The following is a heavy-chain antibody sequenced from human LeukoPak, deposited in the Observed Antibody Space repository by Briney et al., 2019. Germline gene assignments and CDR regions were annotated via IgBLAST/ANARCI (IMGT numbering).Heavy chain of an antibody. D-gene: IGHD4-17*01. Sequence: PGGSLRLSCAASGFTFSGYAMSWVRQAPGKRLEWVSGITTTATTYYADSVKGRFSISRDNSNNTLYLQMNSLRAEDTAVYYCAVMTTVTTDRSDYWGQGTLVTVSS. J-gene: IGHJ4*02. CDR2: ITTTATT. CDR1: GFTFSGYA. CDR3: AVMTTVTTDRSDY. V-gene: IGHV3-23*01.